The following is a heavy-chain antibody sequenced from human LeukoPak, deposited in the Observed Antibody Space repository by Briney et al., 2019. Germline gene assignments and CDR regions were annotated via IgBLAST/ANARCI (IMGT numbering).Heavy chain of an antibody. V-gene: IGHV3-48*03. CDR2: ISSSGSTI. J-gene: IGHJ4*02. CDR1: GFTFSSYE. Sequence: GGSLRLSGAASGFTFSSYEMNWVRQAPGKGLEWVSYISSSGSTIYYADSVKGRFTISRDNAKNSLYLQMNSLRAEDTAVYYCARDAGGAFGNYVNYFDYWGQGTLVTVSS. D-gene: IGHD4-11*01. CDR3: ARDAGGAFGNYVNYFDY.